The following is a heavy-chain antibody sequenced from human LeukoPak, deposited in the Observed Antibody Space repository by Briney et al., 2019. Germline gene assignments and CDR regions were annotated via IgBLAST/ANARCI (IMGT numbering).Heavy chain of an antibody. J-gene: IGHJ5*02. D-gene: IGHD4-17*01. CDR3: ARDQGNYGDENWFDP. CDR2: IIPIFGTA. V-gene: IGHV1-69*06. CDR1: GGTFSSYA. Sequence: SVKVSCKASGGTFSSYAISWVRQAPGQGLELMGGIIPIFGTANYAQKFQGRVTITADKSTSTAYMELSSLRSEDTAVYYCARDQGNYGDENWFDPWGQGTLVTVSS.